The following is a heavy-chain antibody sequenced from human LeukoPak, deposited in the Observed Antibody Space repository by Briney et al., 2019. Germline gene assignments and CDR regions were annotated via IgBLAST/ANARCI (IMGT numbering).Heavy chain of an antibody. CDR2: IYYSGST. V-gene: IGHV4-38-2*02. Sequence: SETLSLTCTVSGYSISSGYYWGWVRQPPGKGLEWIGSIYYSGSTYYNPSLKSRVTISVDTSKNQFSLKLSSVTAADTAVCYCARVTAMVTVDYWGQGTLVTVSS. D-gene: IGHD5-18*01. CDR1: GYSISSGYY. CDR3: ARVTAMVTVDY. J-gene: IGHJ4*02.